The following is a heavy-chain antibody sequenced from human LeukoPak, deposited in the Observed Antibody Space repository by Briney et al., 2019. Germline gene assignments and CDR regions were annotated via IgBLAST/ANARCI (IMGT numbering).Heavy chain of an antibody. J-gene: IGHJ6*02. CDR3: ARDRPTTVVTLYYYYYGMDV. Sequence: ASVKVSCKASGYTFTSYAIHWVRQAPGQGLEWMGWISAYNGNTNYAQKLQGRVTMTTDTSTSTAYMELRSLRSDDTAVYYCARDRPTTVVTLYYYYYGMDVWGQGTTVTVSS. CDR1: GYTFTSYA. V-gene: IGHV1-18*01. CDR2: ISAYNGNT. D-gene: IGHD4-23*01.